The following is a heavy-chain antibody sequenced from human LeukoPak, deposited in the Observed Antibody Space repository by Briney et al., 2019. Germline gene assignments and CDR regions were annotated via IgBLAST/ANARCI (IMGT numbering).Heavy chain of an antibody. J-gene: IGHJ5*02. Sequence: PGRSLRLSCAASGFTFTDHYMSWIRQAPGKGLEWISYISDNGGTIHYADSVKGRFTISRDNAKNSLYLQTNSLRAEDTAVYFCARGAGPLFDPWGQGTLVTVSS. CDR1: GFTFTDHY. CDR3: ARGAGPLFDP. V-gene: IGHV3-11*01. CDR2: ISDNGGTI.